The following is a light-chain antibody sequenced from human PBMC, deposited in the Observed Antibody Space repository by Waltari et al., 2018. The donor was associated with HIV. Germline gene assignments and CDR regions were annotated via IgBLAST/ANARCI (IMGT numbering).Light chain of an antibody. V-gene: IGLV1-40*01. CDR1: TSNIGAGYD. CDR2: ASK. CDR3: QSCDSRLTGYV. Sequence: QSALTQPPSVSGAPGQEIIISCTGNTSNIGAGYDVHWYQHLPGAAPKLLIFASKNRPSGVPDRFTGSKSGASASLAISGLQTEDEADYYCQSCDSRLTGYVFGTGTKVTVL. J-gene: IGLJ1*01.